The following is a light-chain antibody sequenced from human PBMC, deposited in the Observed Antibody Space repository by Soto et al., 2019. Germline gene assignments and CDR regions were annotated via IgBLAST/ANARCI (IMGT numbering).Light chain of an antibody. Sequence: IVMTQSAATLSVSPGERATLSCRASQSVSSNLAWYQQKPGQAPRLLIYGASTRATGIPARFSGSLYETEFNLTISSLQSEDFAVYHCQQYSNWPITFGQGTRLEIK. CDR3: QQYSNWPIT. CDR2: GAS. V-gene: IGKV3-15*01. CDR1: QSVSSN. J-gene: IGKJ5*01.